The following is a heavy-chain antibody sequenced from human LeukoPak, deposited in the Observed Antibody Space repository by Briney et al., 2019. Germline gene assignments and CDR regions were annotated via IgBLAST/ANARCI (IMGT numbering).Heavy chain of an antibody. CDR1: GGSISISNYY. Sequence: SETLFLTCTVSGGSISISNYYWGWIRQPPGKGLEWIGSIYYSGSTYYNPSLKSRVTISVDTSKNQFSLKLSSVTAADTAVYYCARIGYSGWYYFDYWGQGTLVTVSS. J-gene: IGHJ4*02. D-gene: IGHD5-12*01. V-gene: IGHV4-39*07. CDR3: ARIGYSGWYYFDY. CDR2: IYYSGST.